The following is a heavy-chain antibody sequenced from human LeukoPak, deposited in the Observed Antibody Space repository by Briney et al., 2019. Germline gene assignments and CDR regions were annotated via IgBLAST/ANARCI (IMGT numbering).Heavy chain of an antibody. D-gene: IGHD4-23*01. CDR2: ISGSGVKT. CDR1: GFTFSSYA. Sequence: PGGSLRLPCAASGFTFSSYAMSWVRQAPGKGLEWVSAISGSGVKTYYADSVRGRFTISRDNSKNTLYLQLSSLRAEDTAVYYCAKEKTTVKTPGIDCWGQGTLVTVSS. J-gene: IGHJ4*02. CDR3: AKEKTTVKTPGIDC. V-gene: IGHV3-23*01.